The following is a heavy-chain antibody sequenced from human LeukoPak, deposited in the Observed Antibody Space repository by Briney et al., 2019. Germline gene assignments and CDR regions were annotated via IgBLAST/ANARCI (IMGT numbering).Heavy chain of an antibody. CDR3: AKDSEDIVVVPAAYYFDY. Sequence: GGSLRLSCAASGFTFSDYYMSWIRQAPGKGLEWVSYISSSGSTIYYADSVKGRFTISRDNAKNSLYLQMNSLRAEDTAVYYCAKDSEDIVVVPAAYYFDYWGQGTLVTVSS. J-gene: IGHJ4*02. V-gene: IGHV3-11*04. D-gene: IGHD2-2*01. CDR2: ISSSGSTI. CDR1: GFTFSDYY.